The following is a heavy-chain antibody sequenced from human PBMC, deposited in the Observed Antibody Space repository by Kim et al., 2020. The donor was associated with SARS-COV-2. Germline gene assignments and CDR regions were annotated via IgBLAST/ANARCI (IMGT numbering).Heavy chain of an antibody. CDR1: GFTVSSNY. CDR2: IYSGGST. J-gene: IGHJ1*01. Sequence: GGSRRLSCAASGFTVSSNYMSWVRQAPGKGLEWVSVIYSGGSTYYADSVKGRFTISRDNSKNTLYLQMNSLRAEDTAVYYCAREGSIAAAGSYFQHWGQGTLVTVSS. D-gene: IGHD6-13*01. V-gene: IGHV3-66*01. CDR3: AREGSIAAAGSYFQH.